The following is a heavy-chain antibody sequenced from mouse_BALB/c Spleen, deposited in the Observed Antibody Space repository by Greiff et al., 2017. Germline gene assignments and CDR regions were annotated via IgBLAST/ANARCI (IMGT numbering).Heavy chain of an antibody. J-gene: IGHJ3*01. CDR3: ARGTPIYYDYDDWFAY. D-gene: IGHD2-4*01. CDR2: ISYSGST. Sequence: EVQLVESGPGLVKPSQSLSLTCTVTGYSITSDYAWNWIRQFPGNKLEWMGYISYSGSTSYNPSLKSRISITRDTSKNQFFLQLNSVTTEDTATYYCARGTPIYYDYDDWFAYWGQGTLVTVSA. V-gene: IGHV3-2*02. CDR1: GYSITSDYA.